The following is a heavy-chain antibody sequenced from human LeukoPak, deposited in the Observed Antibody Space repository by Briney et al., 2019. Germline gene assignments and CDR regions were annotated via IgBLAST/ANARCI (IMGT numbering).Heavy chain of an antibody. Sequence: GGSLRLSCEASGFIFSRNSMNWVRQAPGKGLEWVAFIRYDGSNKYYADSVKGRFTISRDNSKNTVYLQMNSLRAEDTAVYYCAAPGVPAATYYFDYWGQGTLVTVSS. CDR2: IRYDGSNK. J-gene: IGHJ4*02. CDR3: AAPGVPAATYYFDY. CDR1: GFIFSRNS. D-gene: IGHD2-2*01. V-gene: IGHV3-30*02.